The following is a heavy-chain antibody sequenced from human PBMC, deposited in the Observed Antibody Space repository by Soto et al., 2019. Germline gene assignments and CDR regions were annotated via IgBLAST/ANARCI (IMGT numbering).Heavy chain of an antibody. CDR3: ARDALNPYSSGWAPPGSIGY. Sequence: ASVKVSCKASGYTFTSYAMHWVRQAPGQRLEWMGWINAGNGNTKYSQKFQGRVTITRDTSASTVYMELSSLRSEDTAVYYCARDALNPYSSGWAPPGSIGYWGQGTLVTVSS. CDR1: GYTFTSYA. D-gene: IGHD6-19*01. V-gene: IGHV1-3*01. J-gene: IGHJ4*02. CDR2: INAGNGNT.